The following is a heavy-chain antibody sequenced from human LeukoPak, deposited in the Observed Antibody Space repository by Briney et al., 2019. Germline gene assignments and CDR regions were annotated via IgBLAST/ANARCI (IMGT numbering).Heavy chain of an antibody. CDR2: INPNSGGT. D-gene: IGHD6-19*01. J-gene: IGHJ4*02. CDR3: ARDMYQQLVPEYSSGWTLGDY. Sequence: ASVKVSCKASGYTFTGYYMHWVRQAPGQGLEWMGWINPNSGGTNYAQKFQGRVTMTRDTSISTAYMELSRLRSDDTAVYYCARDMYQQLVPEYSSGWTLGDYWGQGTLVTVSS. V-gene: IGHV1-2*02. CDR1: GYTFTGYY.